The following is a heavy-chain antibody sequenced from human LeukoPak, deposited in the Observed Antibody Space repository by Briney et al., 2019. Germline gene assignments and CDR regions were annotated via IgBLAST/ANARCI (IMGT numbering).Heavy chain of an antibody. CDR1: GFTFSGYA. Sequence: GRSLRPSCAASGFTFSGYAISWVRQVPGKGLEWVSVIRSNGDTTYYADSVKGRFTISRDNSKNTLYLQMNNLRAEDTALYFCANIRSGWHDFDHWGQGTLVTVSS. CDR3: ANIRSGWHDFDH. D-gene: IGHD6-19*01. CDR2: IRSNGDTT. V-gene: IGHV3-23*01. J-gene: IGHJ4*02.